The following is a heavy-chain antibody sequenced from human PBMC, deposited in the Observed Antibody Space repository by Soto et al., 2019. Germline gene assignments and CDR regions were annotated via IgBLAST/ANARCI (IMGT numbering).Heavy chain of an antibody. V-gene: IGHV4-59*01. CDR3: ARDLDYDSSVSDAFDI. CDR2: IYYSGST. D-gene: IGHD3-22*01. CDR1: GGSISSYY. Sequence: QVHLQESGPGLAKPSETLSLTCTVSGGSISSYYWSWTRQPPGKGLEWIGYIYYSGSTNYNPSLKSRVTISVDTSKNQFSLKLSSVTAADTAVYYCARDLDYDSSVSDAFDIWGQGTMVTVSS. J-gene: IGHJ3*02.